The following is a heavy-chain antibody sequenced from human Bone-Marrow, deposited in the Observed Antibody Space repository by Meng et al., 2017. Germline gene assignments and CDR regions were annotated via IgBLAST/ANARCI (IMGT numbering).Heavy chain of an antibody. CDR2: INHSGST. CDR3: ARGGYCSGGSCN. J-gene: IGHJ4*02. V-gene: IGHV4-34*01. Sequence: QVQLQQWGAGLLKPSEPLSLTCAVYGGSFSGYYWSWIRQPPGKGLEWIGEINHSGSTNYNPSLKSRVTISVDTSKNQFSLKLSSVTAVDTAVYYCARGGYCSGGSCNWGQGTLVTVSS. CDR1: GGSFSGYY. D-gene: IGHD2-15*01.